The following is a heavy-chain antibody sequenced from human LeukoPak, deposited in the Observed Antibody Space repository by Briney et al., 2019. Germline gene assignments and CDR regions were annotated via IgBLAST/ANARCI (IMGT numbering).Heavy chain of an antibody. J-gene: IGHJ5*02. CDR2: IYYSGST. Sequence: SETVSLTCTFCGGFNSRYYWNWIRQPRGKGLEWIGYIYYSGSTNYNPSLKSRVTISVDTSKNQFSLKLSSVTAADTAVYYCARDGCGGDCYSYWFDPWGQGTLVTVSS. CDR1: GGFNSRYY. D-gene: IGHD2-21*02. CDR3: ARDGCGGDCYSYWFDP. V-gene: IGHV4-59*01.